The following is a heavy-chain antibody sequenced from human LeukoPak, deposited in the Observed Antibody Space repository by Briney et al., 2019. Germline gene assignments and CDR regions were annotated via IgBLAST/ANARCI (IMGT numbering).Heavy chain of an antibody. CDR2: MNPNSGNT. V-gene: IGHV1-8*03. CDR3: ARAARGFDY. Sequence: ASVKVSCKASGYTFTGYYMHWVRQAPGQGLEWMGWMNPNSGNTGYAQKFQGRVTITRNTSISTAYMELSSLRSEDTAVYYCARAARGFDYWGQGTLVTVSS. CDR1: GYTFTGYY. D-gene: IGHD3-10*01. J-gene: IGHJ4*02.